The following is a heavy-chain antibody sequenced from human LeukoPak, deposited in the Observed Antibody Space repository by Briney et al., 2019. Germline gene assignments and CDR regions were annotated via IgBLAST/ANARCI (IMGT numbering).Heavy chain of an antibody. CDR3: ARDCSVNDGTICY. V-gene: IGHV3-48*04. CDR2: ISSSSSFI. J-gene: IGHJ4*02. D-gene: IGHD2-2*01. CDR1: GFTFSHYS. Sequence: QSGGSLRLSCAASGFTFSHYSMNWVRQAPGKGLECVSSISSSSSFIYYADSVKGRFTISRNNAKNSLYLQMNSLRAEDTAVYYCARDCSVNDGTICYWGQGTLATVSS.